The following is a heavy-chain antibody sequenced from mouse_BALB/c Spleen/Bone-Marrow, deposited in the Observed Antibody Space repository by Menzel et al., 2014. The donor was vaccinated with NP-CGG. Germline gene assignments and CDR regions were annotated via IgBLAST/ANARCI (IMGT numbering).Heavy chain of an antibody. CDR3: ARGNGYHFVY. Sequence: VQLQQSGPSLVKPSQTLSLTCSVTGDSITSSYWNWIRKFPGNKLEYMGYISYSGNAYYNPSLKSRISLTRDTSKNQYYLQLNSVTTEDTATYFCARGNGYHFVYWGQGTTLTVSS. CDR2: ISYSGNA. J-gene: IGHJ2*01. V-gene: IGHV3-8*02. D-gene: IGHD1-2*01. CDR1: GDSITSSY.